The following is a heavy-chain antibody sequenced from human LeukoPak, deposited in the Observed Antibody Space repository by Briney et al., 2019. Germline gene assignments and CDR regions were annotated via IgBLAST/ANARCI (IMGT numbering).Heavy chain of an antibody. CDR2: ISGSGDST. CDR3: ATDRLIFDY. V-gene: IGHV3-23*01. CDR1: GFTFSSYA. J-gene: IGHJ4*02. Sequence: GGSLRLSCAASGFTFSSYAMSWVRQAPGKGLEWVSAISGSGDSTYYADSVKGRFTISRDNSKNTLYLQMNSLRPEDTAVYYCATDRLIFDYWGQGTLVTVSS.